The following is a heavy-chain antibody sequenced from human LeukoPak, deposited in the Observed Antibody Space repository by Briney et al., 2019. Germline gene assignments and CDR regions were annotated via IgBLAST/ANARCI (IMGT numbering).Heavy chain of an antibody. CDR1: GFTFSGYS. J-gene: IGHJ6*02. V-gene: IGHV3-23*01. CDR2: LGRTGEYK. D-gene: IGHD2-8*01. Sequence: GGSLRLSCAASGFTFSGYSMSWVRQAPGKGLEWVAGLGRTGEYKYYADSVKGRFTISRDNSKDTVSLQMNSLRAEDSAIYYCVNDRPCDTCMPMDAWGQGTTVTVSS. CDR3: VNDRPCDTCMPMDA.